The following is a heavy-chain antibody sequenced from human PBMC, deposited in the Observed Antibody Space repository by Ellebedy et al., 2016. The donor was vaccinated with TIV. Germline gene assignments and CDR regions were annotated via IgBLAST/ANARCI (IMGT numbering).Heavy chain of an antibody. CDR1: GFTFSSYA. Sequence: PGGSLRLSCAASGFTFSSYAMSWVRQAPGKGLEWVSTISNTGSRTYYADSVEGRFIITRDNSKKTLYLQMNSLRTEDTAVYYWAKDAREKAQISWEHDSWGQGTLVTVSS. J-gene: IGHJ4*02. D-gene: IGHD5-24*01. CDR2: ISNTGSRT. V-gene: IGHV3-23*01. CDR3: AKDAREKAQISWEHDS.